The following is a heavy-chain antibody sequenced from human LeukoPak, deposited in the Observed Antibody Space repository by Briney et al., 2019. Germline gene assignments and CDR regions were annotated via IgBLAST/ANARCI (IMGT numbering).Heavy chain of an antibody. V-gene: IGHV4-39*01. Sequence: KPSETLSLTCTVSGGAISSDNICWGWVRQPPGKGLEWVGSINYSGTTYYNPSLRSRVSISVDTSRTQFFLRLNSVSAAETAVYYCGRLFDSWGQGILVTVSS. CDR2: INYSGTT. CDR3: GRLFDS. CDR1: GGAISSDNIC. J-gene: IGHJ4*02.